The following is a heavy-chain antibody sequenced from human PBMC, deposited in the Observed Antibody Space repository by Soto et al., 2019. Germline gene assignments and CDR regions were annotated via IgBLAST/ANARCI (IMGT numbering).Heavy chain of an antibody. D-gene: IGHD6-19*01. Sequence: LRLSCEASGFTFNNYAMTWVRQTPGKGLQWVSTISGSGSSTFYADSVRGRFTISRDNSKNTLYLQMNSLRAEDTALYYCAKEKIASTVADFFDYWGQGTLVTVSS. J-gene: IGHJ4*02. CDR3: AKEKIASTVADFFDY. V-gene: IGHV3-23*01. CDR2: ISGSGSST. CDR1: GFTFNNYA.